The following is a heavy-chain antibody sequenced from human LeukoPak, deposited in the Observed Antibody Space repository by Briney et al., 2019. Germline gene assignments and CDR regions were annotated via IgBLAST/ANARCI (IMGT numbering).Heavy chain of an antibody. CDR1: GFTFSSYA. CDR2: ISGSGGST. CDR3: ASWVWPAPRDY. J-gene: IGHJ4*02. Sequence: GGSLRLSCAASGFTFSSYAMSWVRQAPGKGLEWVSAISGSGGSTYYADSVKGRFTISGDNSKNTLYLQMNSLRAEDTAVYYCASWVWPAPRDYWGQGTLVTVSS. D-gene: IGHD6-13*01. V-gene: IGHV3-23*01.